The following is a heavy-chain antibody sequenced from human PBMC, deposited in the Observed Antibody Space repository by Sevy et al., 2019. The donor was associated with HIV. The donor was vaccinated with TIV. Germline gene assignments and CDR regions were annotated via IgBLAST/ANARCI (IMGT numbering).Heavy chain of an antibody. CDR2: INEDGSRL. J-gene: IGHJ4*02. Sequence: GGSLRLSCVASAFTFSDSWMTWVRQAPGKGLERIAFINEDGSRLGYVDSVRGRFTISRENTKNSLYLQMNSLRAEDTAVYFCARDRAYSALDYWGQGTLVTVSS. CDR1: AFTFSDSW. D-gene: IGHD5-18*01. CDR3: ARDRAYSALDY. V-gene: IGHV3-7*01.